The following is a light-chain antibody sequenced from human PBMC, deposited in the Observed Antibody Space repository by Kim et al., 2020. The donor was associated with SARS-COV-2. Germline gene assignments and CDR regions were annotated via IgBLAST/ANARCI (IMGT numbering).Light chain of an antibody. Sequence: IQLTQSPSSVSASVGDRVTITCRASQGISSYLAWYQQKLGKAPKLLIYAASTLQSGVPSRFSGSASGTDFTLTISSLQPEDFATYYCQQLKSYPRTFGQGTKLEI. V-gene: IGKV1-9*01. CDR2: AAS. CDR3: QQLKSYPRT. CDR1: QGISSY. J-gene: IGKJ2*01.